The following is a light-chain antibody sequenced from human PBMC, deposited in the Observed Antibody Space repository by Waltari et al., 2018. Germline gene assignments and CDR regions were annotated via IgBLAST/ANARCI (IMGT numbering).Light chain of an antibody. J-gene: IGKJ1*01. Sequence: DIVMTQSPDSLAVSLGERATINCKSSQSVLYSSNNKNYLSWYQQKPGQPPKLLIYWASTRESGVPARFSGSGSWTDFTLTISSLQAEYVAVYYCQQYYSTPLTFGQGTKVEIK. CDR1: QSVLYSSNNKNY. CDR3: QQYYSTPLT. CDR2: WAS. V-gene: IGKV4-1*01.